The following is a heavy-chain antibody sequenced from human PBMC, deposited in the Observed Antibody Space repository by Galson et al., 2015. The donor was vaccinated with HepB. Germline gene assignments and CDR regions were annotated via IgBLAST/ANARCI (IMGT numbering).Heavy chain of an antibody. V-gene: IGHV1-18*01. J-gene: IGHJ3*02. CDR3: ARYGDFYEATAFDI. CDR1: GYSFYTSG. D-gene: IGHD3-3*01. Sequence: SVKVSCKASGYSFYTSGITWVRQAPGQGLEWMGWISGNNGDTNYSQKFQGRLTMTTDTSTRTAYMELRSLRSDDTAVYYCARYGDFYEATAFDIWGQGTVVTVSS. CDR2: ISGNNGDT.